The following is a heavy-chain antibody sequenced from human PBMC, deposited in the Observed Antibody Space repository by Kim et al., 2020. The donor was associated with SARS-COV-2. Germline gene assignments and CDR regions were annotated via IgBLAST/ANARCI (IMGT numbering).Heavy chain of an antibody. D-gene: IGHD5-18*01. V-gene: IGHV4-34*01. CDR2: INHSGST. CDR3: ARGRGYSYGYALFDY. CDR1: GGSFSGYY. J-gene: IGHJ4*02. Sequence: SETLSLTCAVYGGSFSGYYWSWIRQPPGKGLEWIGEINHSGSTNYNPSLKSRVTISVDTSKNQFSLKLSSVTAADTAVYYCARGRGYSYGYALFDYWGQG.